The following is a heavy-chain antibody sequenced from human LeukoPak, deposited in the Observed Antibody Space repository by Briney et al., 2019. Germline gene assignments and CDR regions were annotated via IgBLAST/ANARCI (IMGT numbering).Heavy chain of an antibody. J-gene: IGHJ4*02. CDR1: GFTFSNYA. CDR3: AKTLSSDSSGFFFDY. V-gene: IGHV3-23*01. D-gene: IGHD3-22*01. Sequence: GGSLRLSCAASGFTFSNYAMSWVRQAPGKGLEWVSAISGSGGSTYYADSVKGRFTISRDNSKNTLYLQMNSLRAEDTAVYYCAKTLSSDSSGFFFDYWGQGTLVTVSS. CDR2: ISGSGGST.